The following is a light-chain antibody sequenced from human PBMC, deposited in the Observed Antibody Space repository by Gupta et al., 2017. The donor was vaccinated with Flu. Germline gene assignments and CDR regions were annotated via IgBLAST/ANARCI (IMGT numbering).Light chain of an antibody. V-gene: IGKV3-20*01. Sequence: ETVFTQSRGTLSLCPGERATLACRASQSVSSSYLAWYQQKPGQAPRLLIYGASSTATGIPHRLSGSGSSTAFTLTIIRRVPTDYAAYYCYQDCSSPSTFGQGTKVEIK. J-gene: IGKJ1*01. CDR1: QSVSSSY. CDR2: GAS. CDR3: YQDCSSPST.